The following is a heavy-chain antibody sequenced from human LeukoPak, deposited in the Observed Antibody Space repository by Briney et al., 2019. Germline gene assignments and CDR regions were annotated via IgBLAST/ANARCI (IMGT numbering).Heavy chain of an antibody. CDR3: ARDSSGWTSYKYYMDV. CDR1: GGSISSGSYY. D-gene: IGHD6-19*01. Sequence: PSETLSLTCTVSGGSISSGSYYWSWIRQPAGKGLEWIGRIYTSGSTNYNPSLKSRVTISVDTSKNQFSLKLSSVTAADTAVYYCARDSSGWTSYKYYMDVWGKETTVTVSS. J-gene: IGHJ6*03. CDR2: IYTSGST. V-gene: IGHV4-61*02.